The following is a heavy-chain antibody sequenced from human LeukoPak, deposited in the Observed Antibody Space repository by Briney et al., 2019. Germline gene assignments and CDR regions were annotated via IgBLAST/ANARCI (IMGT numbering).Heavy chain of an antibody. CDR2: IIPIFGTA. CDR1: GGTFSRYA. CDR3: ARVPLRFLEWLYLDY. J-gene: IGHJ4*02. Sequence: ASVKVSCKASGGTFSRYAISWVRQAPGQGLEWMGGIIPIFGTANYAQKFQGRVTITTDESTGTAYMELSSLRSEDTAVYYCARVPLRFLEWLYLDYWGQGTLVTVSS. V-gene: IGHV1-69*05. D-gene: IGHD3-3*01.